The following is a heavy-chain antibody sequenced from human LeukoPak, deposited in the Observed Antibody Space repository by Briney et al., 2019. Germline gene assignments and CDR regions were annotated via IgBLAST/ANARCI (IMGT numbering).Heavy chain of an antibody. CDR3: ARDSGLSWFDP. CDR2: INAGNGNT. J-gene: IGHJ5*02. V-gene: IGHV1-3*01. Sequence: ASVKVSCKASGYTFTSYAMHWVRQAPGQRLEWMGWINAGNGNTKYSQKFQGRVTITRDTPASTAYMELSSLRSEDTAVYYCARDSGLSWFDPWGQGTLATVSS. CDR1: GYTFTSYA.